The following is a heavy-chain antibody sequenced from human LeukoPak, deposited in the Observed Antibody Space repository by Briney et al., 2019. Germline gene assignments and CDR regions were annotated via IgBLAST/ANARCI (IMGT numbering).Heavy chain of an antibody. D-gene: IGHD3-22*01. CDR2: IWYDGTNK. CDR3: VRVDSNGYYWTFEY. V-gene: IGHV3-33*01. Sequence: TGGSLRHSCAASGFTFSSYGMHWVRQAPGKGLEWVAVIWYDGTNKYYADSVKGRFTISRDNSKNTLYLQMNSLRAEDTAVYYCVRVDSNGYYWTFEYWGQGTLVTVSS. CDR1: GFTFSSYG. J-gene: IGHJ4*02.